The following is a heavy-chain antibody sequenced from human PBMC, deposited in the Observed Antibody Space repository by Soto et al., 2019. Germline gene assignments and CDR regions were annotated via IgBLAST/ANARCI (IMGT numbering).Heavy chain of an antibody. J-gene: IGHJ3*01. V-gene: IGHV4-30-4*08. CDR2: IYDSGVT. CDR3: VRDLAQCYTGNV. CDR1: GAIVTSGENY. D-gene: IGHD5-12*01. Sequence: SETLSLTCSVSGAIVTSGENYWSWVRQPPGKGLEWIGYIYDSGVTNYTPALKSRATLSLDRPNNEVSLKLRSVTAADTAVYFCVRDLAQCYTGNVWGHGTLVTVSS.